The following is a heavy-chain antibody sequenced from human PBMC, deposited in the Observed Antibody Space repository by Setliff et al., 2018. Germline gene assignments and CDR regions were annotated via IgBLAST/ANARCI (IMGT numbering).Heavy chain of an antibody. Sequence: SETLSLTCTVSGGSISTYYWTWIRQPPGKALEWIGYIYYSGTTNYSPSLKSRVTISIDMSKNQFSLKLNSVTAADTAVYYCARDPGAYWGQGTLVTAPQ. CDR3: ARDPGAY. CDR2: IYYSGTT. J-gene: IGHJ4*02. V-gene: IGHV4-59*01. CDR1: GGSISTYY. D-gene: IGHD1-26*01.